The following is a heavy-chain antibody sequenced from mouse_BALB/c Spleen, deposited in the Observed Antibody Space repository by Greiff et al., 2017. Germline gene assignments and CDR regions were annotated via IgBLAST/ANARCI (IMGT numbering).Heavy chain of an antibody. D-gene: IGHD1-1*01. CDR3: ASTLGLGGSSPWFAY. V-gene: IGHV1-54*01. Sequence: QVQLQQSGAELVRPGTSVKVSCKASGYAFTNYLIEWVKQRPGQGLEWIGVINPGSGGTNYNEKFKGKATLTADKSSSTAYMQLSSLTSDDSAVYFCASTLGLGGSSPWFAYWGQGTLVTVSA. CDR2: INPGSGGT. J-gene: IGHJ3*01. CDR1: GYAFTNYL.